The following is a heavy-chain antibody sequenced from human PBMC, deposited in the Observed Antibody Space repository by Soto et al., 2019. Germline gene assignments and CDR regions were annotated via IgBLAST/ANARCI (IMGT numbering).Heavy chain of an antibody. V-gene: IGHV7-4-1*01. CDR2: INTNTGNP. CDR3: ARDSSEDYYDSSGYYPYNWFDP. Sequence: GASVKVSCKASGYTFTSYAMNWVRQAPGQGLEWMGWINTNTGNPTYAQGFTGRFVFSLDTSVSTAYLQICSLKSEDTAVYYCARDSSEDYYDSSGYYPYNWFDPCGQGTLVTVSS. D-gene: IGHD3-22*01. J-gene: IGHJ5*02. CDR1: GYTFTSYA.